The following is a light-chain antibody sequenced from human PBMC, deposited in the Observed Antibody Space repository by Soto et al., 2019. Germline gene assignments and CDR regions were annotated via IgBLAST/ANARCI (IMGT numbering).Light chain of an antibody. CDR3: QQYGSSGT. V-gene: IGKV3-20*01. Sequence: EIVLTQSPGTLSLSPGERATLSCRASQSLSSNYLAWYQQKPGQAPRLLIYGASNRATGIPDRFSGSGSGTDFTLTISRLEPEDFAVYYCQQYGSSGTFGQGTKVEIK. J-gene: IGKJ1*01. CDR2: GAS. CDR1: QSLSSNY.